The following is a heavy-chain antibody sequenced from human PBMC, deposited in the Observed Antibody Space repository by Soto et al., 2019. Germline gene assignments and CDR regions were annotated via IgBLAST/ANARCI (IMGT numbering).Heavy chain of an antibody. Sequence: QVQLQESGPGLVKPSQTLSLTCTVSGGSISRGGYYWSWLRQHPGKGLEWIGYIYYSGSTYYNPSLKSRVTISVDTSKNQFSLKLSSVTAADTAVYYCARDGPTVTTDWYFDLWGRGTLVTVSS. CDR2: IYYSGST. CDR1: GGSISRGGYY. CDR3: ARDGPTVTTDWYFDL. V-gene: IGHV4-31*03. D-gene: IGHD4-17*01. J-gene: IGHJ2*01.